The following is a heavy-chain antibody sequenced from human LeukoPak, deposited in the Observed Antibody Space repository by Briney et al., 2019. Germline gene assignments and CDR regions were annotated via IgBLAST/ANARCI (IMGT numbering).Heavy chain of an antibody. Sequence: ASVKVSCKXSGGTFSSYTISWVRQAPGQGLEWMGMIIPILGIANYAQKFQGRVTITADKSTSTAYMELSSLRSEDTAVYYCARGSDGDYVGAATFQHWGQGTLVTVSS. V-gene: IGHV1-69*02. CDR2: IIPILGIA. J-gene: IGHJ1*01. D-gene: IGHD4-17*01. CDR3: ARGSDGDYVGAATFQH. CDR1: GGTFSSYT.